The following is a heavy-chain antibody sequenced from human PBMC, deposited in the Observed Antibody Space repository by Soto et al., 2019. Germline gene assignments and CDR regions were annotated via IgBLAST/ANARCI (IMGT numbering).Heavy chain of an antibody. CDR3: TKASSDRHHMDV. CDR2: ITSTGGDT. J-gene: IGHJ6*02. Sequence: GGSLRLSCATSGFTFSNFVMRWVRQTPGKGLEWVSTITSTGGDTYYTDSVKGRFTISRDNSKNTLYLQMSSLRAEDTALYYCTKASSDRHHMDVWGQGTTVTVSS. V-gene: IGHV3-23*01. CDR1: GFTFSNFV.